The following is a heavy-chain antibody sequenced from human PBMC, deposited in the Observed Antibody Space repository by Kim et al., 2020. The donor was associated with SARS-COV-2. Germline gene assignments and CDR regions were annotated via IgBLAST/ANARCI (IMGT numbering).Heavy chain of an antibody. Sequence: GGSLRLSCAASGFPFSSYALSWVRQAPGKGLEWVSGLSGSGANTYYADSVEGRFTISRDNSKSMLYLWMTSLKVEDMAVYYCAKGDPTVLYYDRGYDSWGQGTLVTVSS. D-gene: IGHD3-22*01. J-gene: IGHJ4*02. CDR1: GFPFSSYA. V-gene: IGHV3-23*01. CDR3: AKGDPTVLYYDRGYDS. CDR2: LSGSGANT.